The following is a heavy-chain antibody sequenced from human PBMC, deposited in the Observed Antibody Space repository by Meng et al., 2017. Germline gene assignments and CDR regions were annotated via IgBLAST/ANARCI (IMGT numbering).Heavy chain of an antibody. D-gene: IGHD2-15*01. CDR3: ARFGPRIAAPVSINNWFDP. V-gene: IGHV1-2*02. CDR2: INPNSGGT. CDR1: GYTFTGYY. Sequence: ASVKVSCKASGYTFTGYYMHWVRQAPGQGLEWMGWINPNSGGTNYAQKFQGRVTMTRDTSISTAYMELSRLRSDDTAVYYCARFGPRIAAPVSINNWFDPWGQGTLVTVSS. J-gene: IGHJ5*02.